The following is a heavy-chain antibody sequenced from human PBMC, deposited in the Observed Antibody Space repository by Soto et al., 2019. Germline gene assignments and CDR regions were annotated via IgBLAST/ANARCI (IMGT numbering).Heavy chain of an antibody. Sequence: EVQLVESGGGLVKPGGSLRLSCAASGITFSTYSMGWVRQAPGKGLEWVSSISSTGSNIYYADSLKGRITISRDNAKKSLYLQSNNVRAEDTAVYYCARDGGLYHHDYWGQGTLVTVSS. CDR1: GITFSTYS. D-gene: IGHD3-16*01. CDR3: ARDGGLYHHDY. V-gene: IGHV3-21*01. CDR2: ISSTGSNI. J-gene: IGHJ4*02.